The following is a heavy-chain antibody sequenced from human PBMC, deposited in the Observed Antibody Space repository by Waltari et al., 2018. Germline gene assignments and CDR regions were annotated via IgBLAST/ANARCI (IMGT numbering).Heavy chain of an antibody. CDR2: INPNSGGT. J-gene: IGHJ3*02. Sequence: QVQLVQSGAEVKKPGASVKVSCKASGYTFPGYYMHWVRQAPGQGLEWMGRINPNSGGTNYAQKFQGRVTITADKSTSTAYMELSSLRSEDTAVYYCARVKGVAVAIDAFDIWGQGTMVTVSS. V-gene: IGHV1-2*06. D-gene: IGHD6-19*01. CDR1: GYTFPGYY. CDR3: ARVKGVAVAIDAFDI.